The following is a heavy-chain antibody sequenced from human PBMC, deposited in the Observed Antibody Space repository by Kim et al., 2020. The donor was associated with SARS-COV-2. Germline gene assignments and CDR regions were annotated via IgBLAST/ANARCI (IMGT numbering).Heavy chain of an antibody. Sequence: SETLSLTCTVSGGSISSSSYYWGWIRQPPGKGLEWIGSIYYSGSTYYNPSLKSRVTISVDTSKNQFSLKLSSVTAADTAVYYCASYGSGSYYNVRAFDIWGQGTMVTVSS. CDR3: ASYGSGSYYNVRAFDI. CDR1: GGSISSSSYY. CDR2: IYYSGST. V-gene: IGHV4-39*01. D-gene: IGHD3-10*01. J-gene: IGHJ3*02.